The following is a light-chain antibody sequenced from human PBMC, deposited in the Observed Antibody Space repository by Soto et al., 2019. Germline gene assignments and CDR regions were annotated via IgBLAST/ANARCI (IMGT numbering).Light chain of an antibody. CDR2: DTS. CDR3: QQYIDWPPVT. V-gene: IGKV3-15*01. CDR1: QPVSSS. Sequence: EIVVTQSPATLSVSPGERVTLSCRASQPVSSSLAWYQQRPGQAPRLLIYDTSTRAAGIPARFSGSGSGTEFTLTISSLQSEDFAVYYCQQYIDWPPVTFGQGTAVEIK. J-gene: IGKJ1*01.